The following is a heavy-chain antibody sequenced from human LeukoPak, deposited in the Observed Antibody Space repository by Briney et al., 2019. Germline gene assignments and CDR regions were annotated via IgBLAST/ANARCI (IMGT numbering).Heavy chain of an antibody. CDR3: ARGQRHIAAADY. V-gene: IGHV1-8*03. CDR1: GYTFTSYG. CDR2: MNPNSGNT. D-gene: IGHD6-13*01. J-gene: IGHJ4*02. Sequence: ASVKVSCKASGYTFTSYGINWVRQATGQGLEWMGWMNPNSGNTGYAQKFQGRVTITRNTSISTAYMELSSLRSEDTAVYYCARGQRHIAAADYWGQGTLVTVSS.